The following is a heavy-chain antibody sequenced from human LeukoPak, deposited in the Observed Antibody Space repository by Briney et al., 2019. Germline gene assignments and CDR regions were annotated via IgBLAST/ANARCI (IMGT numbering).Heavy chain of an antibody. CDR2: ITSSGDTI. V-gene: IGHV3-48*03. Sequence: PGGSLRLSCTASGFTFSSYEMNWVRQAPGKGLEWVSYITSSGDTIYYADSVKGRFTISRDNAKNSLYLQMNSLRAEDTAVYYCARWRSAFDYWGQGTLVTVSS. J-gene: IGHJ4*02. CDR3: ARWRSAFDY. D-gene: IGHD2-15*01. CDR1: GFTFSSYE.